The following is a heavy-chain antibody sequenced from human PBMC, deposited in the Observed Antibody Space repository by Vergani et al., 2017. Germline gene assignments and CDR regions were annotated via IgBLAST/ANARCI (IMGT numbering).Heavy chain of an antibody. V-gene: IGHV3-30*03. J-gene: IGHJ6*03. CDR2: ISYDGNKK. CDR1: GCPFSDYG. D-gene: IGHD1-1*01. CDR3: ARDFLTRVTTLDYYYMGV. Sequence: QVQLVESGGGEVQPGRSLRLSCSAAGCPFSDYGVHWVRQAPGKGLEWWSVISYDGNKKNYADSVKGRFTISRDNSKNTLYLEMNALRAEDTAVYYCARDFLTRVTTLDYYYMGVWGKGTTVTVSS.